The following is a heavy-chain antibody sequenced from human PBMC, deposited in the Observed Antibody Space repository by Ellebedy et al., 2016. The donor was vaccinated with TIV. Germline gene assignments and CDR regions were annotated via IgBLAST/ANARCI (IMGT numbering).Heavy chain of an antibody. Sequence: GESLKISCAASGFTFSSYAMSWVRQAPGKGLEWVSGIIRSGDYTSYADSVKGRFTISRDNSQNTVSLQMNSLRVEDTAVYYCAKDWEANVWGQGITVTV. CDR1: GFTFSSYA. J-gene: IGHJ6*02. V-gene: IGHV3-23*01. CDR3: AKDWEANV. CDR2: IIRSGDYT. D-gene: IGHD1-26*01.